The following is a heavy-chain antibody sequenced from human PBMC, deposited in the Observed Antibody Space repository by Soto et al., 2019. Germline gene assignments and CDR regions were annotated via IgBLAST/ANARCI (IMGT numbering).Heavy chain of an antibody. J-gene: IGHJ5*01. CDR3: AREGSYGWYDC. CDR1: GYTFSSHG. CDR2: ISGYNGNA. Sequence: QVQLVQSGAEVRKPGASVKVSCKASGYTFSSHGIIWVRQAPGQGLEWMGWISGYNGNAKYAQRFQSRVTMTTDTSTSTVYMDLRSLGSDDSAVYYCAREGSYGWYDCWGQGTLVTVSS. D-gene: IGHD2-15*01. V-gene: IGHV1-18*01.